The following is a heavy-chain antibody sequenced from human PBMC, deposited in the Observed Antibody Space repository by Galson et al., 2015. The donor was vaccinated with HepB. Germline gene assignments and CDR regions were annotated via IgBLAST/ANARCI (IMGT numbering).Heavy chain of an antibody. D-gene: IGHD6-19*01. CDR2: ISSNGGST. CDR1: GFTFSSYA. CDR3: VKYLYSSGWYYRRDVDY. J-gene: IGHJ4*02. V-gene: IGHV3-64D*06. Sequence: SLRLSCAASGFTFSSYAMHWVRQAPGKGLEYVSAISSNGGSTYYADSVKGRFTISRDNSKNTLYLQMSSLRAEDTAVYYCVKYLYSSGWYYRRDVDYWGQGTLVTVSS.